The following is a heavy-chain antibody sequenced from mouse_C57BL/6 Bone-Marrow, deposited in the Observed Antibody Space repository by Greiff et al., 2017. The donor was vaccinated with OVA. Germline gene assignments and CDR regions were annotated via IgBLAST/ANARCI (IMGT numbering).Heavy chain of an antibody. CDR2: IDPENGDT. V-gene: IGHV14-4*01. CDR3: TTWGAWFAY. Sequence: VQLQQSGAELVRPGASVKLSCTASGFNIKDDYMHWVKQRPEQGLEWIGWIDPENGDTEYASKFQGKATITADTSSNTAYLQLSSLTSEDTAVNYCTTWGAWFAYWGQGTLVTVSA. J-gene: IGHJ3*01. CDR1: GFNIKDDY.